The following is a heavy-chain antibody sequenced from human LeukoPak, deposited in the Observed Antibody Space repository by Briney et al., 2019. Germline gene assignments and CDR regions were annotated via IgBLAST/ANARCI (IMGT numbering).Heavy chain of an antibody. D-gene: IGHD3-10*02. J-gene: IGHJ6*04. Sequence: GGSLRPSCAASGFTFSSYSMNWVRQAPGKGLEWVSYISSSSSTIYYADSVKGRFTISRDNAKNSLYLQMNSLRAEDTAVYYCAELGITMIGGVWGKGTTVTISS. V-gene: IGHV3-48*04. CDR2: ISSSSSTI. CDR3: AELGITMIGGV. CDR1: GFTFSSYS.